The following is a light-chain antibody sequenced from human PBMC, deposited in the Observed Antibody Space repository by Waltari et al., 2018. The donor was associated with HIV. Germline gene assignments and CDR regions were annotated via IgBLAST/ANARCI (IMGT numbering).Light chain of an antibody. Sequence: QSALTQPRSVSGSPGHSVTISCTGTSRDIGIYNYVSWYQQHPGKAPKLLISDVTRRPSGVPDRFSGSKSGNTASLTSSGLQADDEADYYCCSYAGNFIYVFGTGTKVTVL. CDR2: DVT. V-gene: IGLV2-11*01. CDR1: SRDIGIYNY. CDR3: CSYAGNFIYV. J-gene: IGLJ1*01.